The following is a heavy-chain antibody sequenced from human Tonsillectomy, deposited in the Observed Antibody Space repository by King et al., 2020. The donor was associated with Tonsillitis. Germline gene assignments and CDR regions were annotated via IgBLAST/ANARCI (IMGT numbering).Heavy chain of an antibody. CDR2: IYYSGST. V-gene: IGHV4-30-4*01. CDR3: ARVSITMVRGVIHDY. Sequence: QLQESGPGLVKPSQTLSLTCTVSGGSISSGDYYWSWIRQPPGKGLEWIGYIYYSGSTYYNPSLKTRVTISVDTSKNQFSLKLSSVTASDTALYYCARVSITMVRGVIHDYWGQGTLVTVSS. J-gene: IGHJ4*02. CDR1: GGSISSGDYY. D-gene: IGHD3-10*01.